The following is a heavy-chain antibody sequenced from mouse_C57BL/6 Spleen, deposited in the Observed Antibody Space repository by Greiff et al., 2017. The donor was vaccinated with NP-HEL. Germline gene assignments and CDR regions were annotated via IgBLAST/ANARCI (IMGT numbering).Heavy chain of an antibody. CDR1: GFTFSSYG. CDR2: ISSGGSYT. CDR3: ARKFYPAGYFDV. J-gene: IGHJ1*03. V-gene: IGHV5-6*01. Sequence: EVMLVESGGDLVKPGGSLKLSCAASGFTFSSYGMSWVRQTPDKRLEWVATISSGGSYTYYPDSVKGRFTISRDNAKNTLYLQMSSLKSEDTAMYYCARKFYPAGYFDVWGTGTTVTVSS.